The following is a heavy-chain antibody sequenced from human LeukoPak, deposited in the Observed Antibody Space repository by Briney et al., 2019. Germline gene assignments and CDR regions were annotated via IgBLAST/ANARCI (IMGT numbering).Heavy chain of an antibody. J-gene: IGHJ4*02. Sequence: TGGSLRLSCSASGFSFDDLAMHWVRPAPGKGLEGVSLINWDGSLIYYGDSVRGRFTISRDNSKNTLYLQMNRLRAEDTAVYYCAKPLYEILTGYYPPFDYWGQGTLVTVSS. CDR2: INWDGSLI. D-gene: IGHD3-9*01. CDR3: AKPLYEILTGYYPPFDY. CDR1: GFSFDDLA. V-gene: IGHV3-43D*03.